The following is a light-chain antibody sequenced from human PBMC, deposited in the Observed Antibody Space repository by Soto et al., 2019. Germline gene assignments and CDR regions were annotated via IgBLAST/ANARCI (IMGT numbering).Light chain of an antibody. V-gene: IGLV2-11*01. J-gene: IGLJ1*01. Sequence: QSALTQPRSVSGSPGQSVTISCTGTSSDVGGYNYVSWYQQHPGKAPKLMIYDVSKRPSGVPDRFSGSKSGNTASLTISGLQAEDEADYYCCSYAGSYTSPFVFGTGTKVTDL. CDR2: DVS. CDR3: CSYAGSYTSPFV. CDR1: SSDVGGYNY.